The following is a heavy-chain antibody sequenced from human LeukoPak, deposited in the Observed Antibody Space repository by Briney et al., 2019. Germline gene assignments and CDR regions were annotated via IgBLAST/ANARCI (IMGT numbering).Heavy chain of an antibody. D-gene: IGHD3-22*01. CDR2: IKSKTDGGTT. V-gene: IGHV3-15*01. J-gene: IGHJ4*02. CDR1: RFTFSSYW. Sequence: GGSLRLSCAASRFTFSSYWMNWVRQAPGKGLEWVGRIKSKTDGGTTDYAAPVKGRFTISRDDSKNTLYLQMNSLKTEDTAVYYCTTGTLGHYYDSSGYSPGVYWGQGTLVTVSS. CDR3: TTGTLGHYYDSSGYSPGVY.